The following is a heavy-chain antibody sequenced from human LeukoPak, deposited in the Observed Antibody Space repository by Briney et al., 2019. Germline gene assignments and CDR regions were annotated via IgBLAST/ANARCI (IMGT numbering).Heavy chain of an antibody. CDR3: ARDIGGSSWYFDY. CDR2: ISYDGSNK. V-gene: IGHV3-30*04. J-gene: IGHJ4*02. CDR1: GFTFSSYA. Sequence: PGRSLRLSCAASGFTFSSYAMHWVRQAPGKGLEWVAVISYDGSNKYYADSVKGRFTISRDNSKNTLYLQMNSLRAEDTAAYYCARDIGGSSWYFDYWGQGTLVTVSS. D-gene: IGHD6-13*01.